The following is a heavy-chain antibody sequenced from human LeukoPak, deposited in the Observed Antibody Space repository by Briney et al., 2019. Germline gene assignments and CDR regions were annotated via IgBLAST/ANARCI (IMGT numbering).Heavy chain of an antibody. CDR3: ARSVKSTAARPTAIDY. CDR1: GFTFSSYG. V-gene: IGHV3-30*03. CDR2: ISYDGTNK. D-gene: IGHD6-6*01. Sequence: GGSLRLSCAASGFTFSSYGMHWVRQAPGKGLEWVAVISYDGTNKYYADSVKGRFTISRDNSKNTLYLQMNSLRAEDTAVYYCARSVKSTAARPTAIDYWGQGTLVTVSS. J-gene: IGHJ4*02.